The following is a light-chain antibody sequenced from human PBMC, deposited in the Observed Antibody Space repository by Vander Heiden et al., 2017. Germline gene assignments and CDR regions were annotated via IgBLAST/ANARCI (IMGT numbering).Light chain of an antibody. V-gene: IGKV3-20*01. CDR2: GAS. CDR1: QSVSSDH. J-gene: IGKJ2*01. Sequence: EVVLTQSPGTLSLSPGERATFSCRASQSVSSDHLAWYQQKPGQAPRLLIYGASSRATGIPDRFSGSGSGTDFTLTISRLEPEDFAVYYCQQYGSSPPNTFGQGTKLEIK. CDR3: QQYGSSPPNT.